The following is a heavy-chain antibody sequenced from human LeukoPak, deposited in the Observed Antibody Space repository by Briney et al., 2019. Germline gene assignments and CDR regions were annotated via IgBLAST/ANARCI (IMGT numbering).Heavy chain of an antibody. CDR1: GYSFTNYA. CDR3: ARGHPFDYDVWGSYSDY. V-gene: IGHV7-4-1*02. Sequence: GASVKVSCKASGYSFTNYAMNWARQAPGQGLEWIGWINTNTGNPTYAQGLTGRFVYSLDNSVSTAYLQISSLKAEDTAVYYCARGHPFDYDVWGSYSDYWGQGTLVTVSS. J-gene: IGHJ4*02. D-gene: IGHD3-16*01. CDR2: INTNTGNP.